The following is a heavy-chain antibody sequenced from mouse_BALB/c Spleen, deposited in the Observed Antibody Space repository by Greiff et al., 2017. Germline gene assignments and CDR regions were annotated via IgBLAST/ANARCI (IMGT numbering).Heavy chain of an antibody. CDR3: ARENRHFDY. CDR1: GYTFTSYY. D-gene: IGHD2-14*01. J-gene: IGHJ2*01. CDR2: IYPGDGST. V-gene: IGHV1S56*01. Sequence: VQLQQSGPELVKPGASVKMSCKASGYTFTSYYIHWVKQRPGQGLEWIGWIYPGDGSTKYNEKFKGKTTLTADKSSSTAYMLLSSLTSEDSAIYFCARENRHFDYWGQGTTLTVSS.